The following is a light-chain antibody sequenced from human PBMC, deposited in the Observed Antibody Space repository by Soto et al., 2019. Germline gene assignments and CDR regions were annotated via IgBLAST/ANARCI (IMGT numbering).Light chain of an antibody. J-gene: IGLJ2*01. Sequence: ELTQPPSVSVSPGQTASITCSGDKLGDKYASWYQQKAGQSPVLVIYQDNKRPSGIPERFSGSNSGNTATLTISETQAMDEADYYCQTWDISTVVFGGGTKLTVL. CDR3: QTWDISTVV. V-gene: IGLV3-1*01. CDR2: QDN. CDR1: KLGDKY.